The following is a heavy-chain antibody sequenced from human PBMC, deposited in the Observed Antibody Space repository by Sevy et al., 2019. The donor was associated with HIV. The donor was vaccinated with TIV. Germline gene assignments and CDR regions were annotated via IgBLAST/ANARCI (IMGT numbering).Heavy chain of an antibody. CDR3: ARDSTTRPRVLDY. J-gene: IGHJ4*02. CDR2: IYFTGNT. CDR1: GGSISSYF. Sequence: SETLSLTCSVSGGSISSYFWTWVRLSPGKGLEWIGNIYFTGNTDYSPSLKSRVTLSLDTSKSQFSLTLKSVTAADTSIYFCARDSTTRPRVLDYWGQGTLVTVSS. V-gene: IGHV4-59*01. D-gene: IGHD1-1*01.